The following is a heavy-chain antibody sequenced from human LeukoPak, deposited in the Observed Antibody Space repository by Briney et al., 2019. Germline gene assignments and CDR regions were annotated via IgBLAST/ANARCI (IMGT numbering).Heavy chain of an antibody. CDR3: ARAPGITTYYYYYYMDV. Sequence: GGSLRLSCAASGFTFSSYAMHWVRQAPGKGLEWVAVISYDGSNKYYADSVKGRFTISRDNSKNTLYLQMNSLRAEDTAVYYCARAPGITTYYYYYYMDVWGKGTTVTVSS. CDR1: GFTFSSYA. V-gene: IGHV3-30*04. J-gene: IGHJ6*03. CDR2: ISYDGSNK. D-gene: IGHD3-16*01.